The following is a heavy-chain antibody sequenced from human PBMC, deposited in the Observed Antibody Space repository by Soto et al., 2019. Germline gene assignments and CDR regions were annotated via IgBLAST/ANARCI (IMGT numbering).Heavy chain of an antibody. J-gene: IGHJ4*02. D-gene: IGHD2-21*02. Sequence: EVQLLQSGGGSVQPGGSLRLSCEASGFTFSSYGMTWVRQAPGKGLEWVAGISGSGVDTKYADSVKGRFIIARDNSKNKMYLPMNNLRVEDMAVYFCAKGGAYCYGDCTRAHWGQGTLVTVSS. CDR3: AKGGAYCYGDCTRAH. CDR2: ISGSGVDT. CDR1: GFTFSSYG. V-gene: IGHV3-23*01.